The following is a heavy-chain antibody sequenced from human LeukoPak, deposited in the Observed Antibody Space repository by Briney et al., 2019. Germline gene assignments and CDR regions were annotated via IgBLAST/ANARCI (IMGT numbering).Heavy chain of an antibody. V-gene: IGHV4-39*01. J-gene: IGHJ6*03. D-gene: IGHD3-3*01. CDR2: IYYSGNT. CDR1: GGSISSSSYY. Sequence: SETLSLTCTVSGGSISSSSYYWGWIRQPPGKGLEWIGSIYYSGNTYYNASLKSRVTISVDTSKNQFSLKLTSVTAADTAVYYCARSTWTTYYDFWSGYYPRSYYYMDVWGKGTTVTVSS. CDR3: ARSTWTTYYDFWSGYYPRSYYYMDV.